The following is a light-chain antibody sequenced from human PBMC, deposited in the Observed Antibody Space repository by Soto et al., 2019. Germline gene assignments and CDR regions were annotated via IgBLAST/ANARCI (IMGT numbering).Light chain of an antibody. CDR3: QQYGNSPGFT. CDR1: QRVSTF. Sequence: EIVLTQSPGTLSLSPWDRATLSCRASQRVSTFLAWYQQRPGQAPRLLISEASNRATGIPARFSGSGSGTDFTLTISSLEPEDFAVYYCQQYGNSPGFTFGGGTKVDIK. CDR2: EAS. V-gene: IGKV3-11*01. J-gene: IGKJ4*01.